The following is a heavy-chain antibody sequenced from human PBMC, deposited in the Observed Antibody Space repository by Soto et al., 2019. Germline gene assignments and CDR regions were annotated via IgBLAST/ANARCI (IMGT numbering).Heavy chain of an antibody. CDR3: AEIYYESSRVHY. CDR2: IVVGNGKT. D-gene: IGHD3-22*01. J-gene: IGHJ4*02. Sequence: QMQLVQSGPEVKKPGTSVKVSCKASGFTFTSSAVQWVRQARGQRLEWIGWIVVGNGKTNYAQKLQERVTITRDMSTSTANMKLSSRRREDTAVYYCAEIYYESSRVHYWGKGPLVTVSS. CDR1: GFTFTSSA. V-gene: IGHV1-58*01.